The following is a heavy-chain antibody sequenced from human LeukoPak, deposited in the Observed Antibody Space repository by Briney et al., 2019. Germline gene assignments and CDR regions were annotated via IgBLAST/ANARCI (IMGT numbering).Heavy chain of an antibody. J-gene: IGHJ4*02. D-gene: IGHD4-23*01. CDR1: GVSISSAGYY. Sequence: PSQTLSLTCTVSGVSISSAGYYWNWIRQYPGKGLEWIGYIYNGGGTYYDPSLKSRVTISVDTSKNQFSLKLSSVTAADTAVYYCARGYGGNSGGPVDYWGQGTLVTVSS. V-gene: IGHV4-31*03. CDR2: IYNGGGT. CDR3: ARGYGGNSGGPVDY.